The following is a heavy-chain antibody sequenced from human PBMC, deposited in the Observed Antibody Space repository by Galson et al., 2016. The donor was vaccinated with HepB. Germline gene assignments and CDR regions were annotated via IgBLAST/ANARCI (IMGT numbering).Heavy chain of an antibody. CDR2: IYPGASDT. J-gene: IGHJ3*01. D-gene: IGHD3-9*01. V-gene: IGHV5-51*01. CDR3: VRQDTNYYDVLTGYSTAQGDAFDV. Sequence: QSGAEVKKPGESLKITCKSSGYSFSTYWIGWVRQMSGKGLEWKGVIYPGASDTKYSPSFEGQGTISDDQSISTAYLQGSSLKASDTAIYYCVRQDTNYYDVLTGYSTAQGDAFDVWGQGTVVSVSS. CDR1: GYSFSTYW.